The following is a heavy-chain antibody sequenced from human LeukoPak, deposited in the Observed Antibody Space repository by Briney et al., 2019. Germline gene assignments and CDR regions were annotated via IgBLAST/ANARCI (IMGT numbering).Heavy chain of an antibody. V-gene: IGHV3-33*06. Sequence: PGRSLRLSCAASGFTFGSYGMHWVRQAPGKGLEWVAVIWYDGSNKYYADSVKGRFTISRDNSKNTLYLQMNSLRAEDTAVYYCAKAALRYCSGGSCYIDYWGQGTLVTVSS. J-gene: IGHJ4*02. CDR1: GFTFGSYG. D-gene: IGHD2-15*01. CDR2: IWYDGSNK. CDR3: AKAALRYCSGGSCYIDY.